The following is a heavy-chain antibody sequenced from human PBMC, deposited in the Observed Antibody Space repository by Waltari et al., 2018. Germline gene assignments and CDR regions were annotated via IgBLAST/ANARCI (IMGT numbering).Heavy chain of an antibody. J-gene: IGHJ4*02. V-gene: IGHV3-73*01. CDR3: TRGGADY. CDR2: IRSKANNYAT. Sequence: EVQLVESGGGLVQPGESLELSCAASGFTFRATTLHWVRHPSGKGLEWVGRIRSKANNYATEYSASVKDRFTMSRDDSKNTAYLQMNSLKAEDTAVYYCTRGGADYWGQGTLVTVSS. D-gene: IGHD3-16*01. CDR1: GFTFRATT.